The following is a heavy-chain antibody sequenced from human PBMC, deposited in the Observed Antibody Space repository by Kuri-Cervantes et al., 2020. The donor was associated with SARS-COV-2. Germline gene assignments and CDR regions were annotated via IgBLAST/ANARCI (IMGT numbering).Heavy chain of an antibody. CDR2: INPNSGGT. V-gene: IGHV1-2*02. D-gene: IGHD2-2*01. CDR3: ARACSSTSCYFFEFDY. J-gene: IGHJ4*02. Sequence: ASVKVSCKASGYTFTGYYMHWVRQAPGQGLEWMGWINPNSGGTNYAQKFQGRVTMTRDTSISTAYMELSRLRSDDTAVYYCARACSSTSCYFFEFDYWGQGTLVTVSS. CDR1: GYTFTGYY.